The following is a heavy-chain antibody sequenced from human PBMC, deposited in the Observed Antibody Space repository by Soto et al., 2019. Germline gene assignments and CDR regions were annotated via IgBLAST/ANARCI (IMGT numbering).Heavy chain of an antibody. CDR1: GYSFTSLG. CDR3: VRGDYGDY. V-gene: IGHV1-18*04. Sequence: QVQLVQSGAEVKKPGASVKVSCQASGYSFTSLGLSWVRQAPGQGPVWVGWIRTSNGHSWPAENLRDRVTMTTDTTTSTVYMQLRSLTFADTVVYYCVRGDYGDYWGPGTLITVSS. D-gene: IGHD3-16*01. J-gene: IGHJ4*02. CDR2: IRTSNGHS.